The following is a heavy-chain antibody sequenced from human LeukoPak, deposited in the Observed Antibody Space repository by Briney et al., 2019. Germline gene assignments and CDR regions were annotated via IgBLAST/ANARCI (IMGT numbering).Heavy chain of an antibody. D-gene: IGHD6-13*01. Sequence: ASVTVSCKASGYTFTSSAITWVRQAPGQGPEWMAWISAYNGDTRYAQTLQGRVTMTTDTSTSTAYMELRSLRFDDTAVCYCARFSLGAAAAGFDPWGQGTLVTVSS. J-gene: IGHJ5*02. CDR3: ARFSLGAAAAGFDP. CDR2: ISAYNGDT. CDR1: GYTFTSSA. V-gene: IGHV1-18*01.